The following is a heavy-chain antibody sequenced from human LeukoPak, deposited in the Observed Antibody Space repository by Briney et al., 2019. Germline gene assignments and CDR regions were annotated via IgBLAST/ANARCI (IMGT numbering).Heavy chain of an antibody. D-gene: IGHD4-17*01. Sequence: GGSLRLSCAASGFTFSSYWMSWVRQAPGKGLEWVANIKQDGSERYYVDSVKGRFTISRDNSKNTLYLQMNSLRPEDSATYYCAKTIRTYGDYHTLDYWGQGTLVTVSS. V-gene: IGHV3-7*03. CDR1: GFTFSSYW. CDR3: AKTIRTYGDYHTLDY. J-gene: IGHJ4*02. CDR2: IKQDGSER.